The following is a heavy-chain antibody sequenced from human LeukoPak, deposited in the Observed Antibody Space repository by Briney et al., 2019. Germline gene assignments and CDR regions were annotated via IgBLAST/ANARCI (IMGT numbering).Heavy chain of an antibody. CDR1: GFTFSSYS. CDR3: ARGEMVVVSWFDP. D-gene: IGHD3-22*01. V-gene: IGHV3-21*06. CDR2: ISSSSSYV. Sequence: PGGSLRLSCVASGFTFSSYSMNWVRQAPGKGLGWVSSISSSSSYVYYADSVKGRFTISRDNAKNSLYLQMNSLRAEDTAVYYCARGEMVVVSWFDPWGQGTLVTVSS. J-gene: IGHJ5*02.